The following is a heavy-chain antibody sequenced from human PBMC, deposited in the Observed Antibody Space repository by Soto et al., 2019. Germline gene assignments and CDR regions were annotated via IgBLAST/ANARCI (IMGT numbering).Heavy chain of an antibody. CDR3: ARQAVVTTFDY. D-gene: IGHD2-15*01. J-gene: IGHJ4*02. CDR1: GGSISSSSYY. V-gene: IGHV4-39*01. CDR2: IYYSGST. Sequence: TLSLTCTVSGGSISSSSYYWGWIRQPPGKGLEWIGSIYYSGSTYYNPSLKSRVTISVDTSKNQFSLKLSSVTAADTAVYYCARQAVVTTFDYWGQGTLVTVSS.